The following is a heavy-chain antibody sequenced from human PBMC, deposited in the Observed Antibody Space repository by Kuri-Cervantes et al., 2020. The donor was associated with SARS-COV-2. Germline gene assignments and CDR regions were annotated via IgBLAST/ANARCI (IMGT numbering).Heavy chain of an antibody. V-gene: IGHV3-23*01. Sequence: ETLCLTCAAAGITFSSCAMSWVGQAHGNGLKCDSAIIGSGGSTYYADSVKGRFTISRDNSKNSQYLQMNSLRADDTALYYCAKNLYAMHHRQRAFDIWGQGKMVTVSS. CDR2: IIGSGGST. CDR3: AKNLYAMHHRQRAFDI. D-gene: IGHD2-2*01. J-gene: IGHJ3*02. CDR1: GITFSSCA.